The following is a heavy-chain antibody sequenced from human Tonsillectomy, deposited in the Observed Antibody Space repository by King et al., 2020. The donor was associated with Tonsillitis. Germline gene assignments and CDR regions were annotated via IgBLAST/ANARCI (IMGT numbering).Heavy chain of an antibody. J-gene: IGHJ4*02. CDR2: ISSSSEFI. V-gene: IGHV3-21*01. CDR1: GFTFSSYI. Sequence: QLEQSGGGLVKPGGSLRLSCAASGFTFSSYIMNWVRQAPGKGLEWGSSISSSSEFIYYADSLKGRFTISRDNAKSSLYLQMNSLRAEDTAVYFCAKTPGSYDYSFDKWGQGTLVTVSS. D-gene: IGHD3-10*01. CDR3: AKTPGSYDYSFDK.